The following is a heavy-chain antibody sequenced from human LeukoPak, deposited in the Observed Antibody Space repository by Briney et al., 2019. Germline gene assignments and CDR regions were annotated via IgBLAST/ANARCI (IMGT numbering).Heavy chain of an antibody. Sequence: GRSLRLSCAASGFTFSSYSMHWVRQAPGKGLEWVAVISDDGSKKSYADSVKGRFTVSRDNSKNTLYLQMNSPRVQDTAVYYCAREGGYCSSTTCYFDSWGQGTLVTVSS. CDR3: AREGGYCSSTTCYFDS. J-gene: IGHJ4*02. CDR2: ISDDGSKK. CDR1: GFTFSSYS. V-gene: IGHV3-30-3*01. D-gene: IGHD2-2*01.